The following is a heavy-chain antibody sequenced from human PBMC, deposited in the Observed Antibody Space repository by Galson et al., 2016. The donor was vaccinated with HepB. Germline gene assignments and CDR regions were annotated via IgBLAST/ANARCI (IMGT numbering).Heavy chain of an antibody. CDR2: IFYTGTT. CDR3: ARMRGYFPFHS. D-gene: IGHD3-22*01. CDR1: GGSISTSGDH. J-gene: IGHJ5*01. Sequence: ETLSLTCSVSGGSISTSGDHXGWIRQAPGKGLEWIGNIFYTGTTFYTPSLKSRVSISVDTSDRQFSLKLSSVTAADTAVYYCARMRGYFPFHSWGQGTLVTVSS. V-gene: IGHV4-39*01.